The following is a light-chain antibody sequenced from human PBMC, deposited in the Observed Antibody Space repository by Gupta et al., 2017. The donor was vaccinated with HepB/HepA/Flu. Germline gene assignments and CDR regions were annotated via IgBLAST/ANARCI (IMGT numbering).Light chain of an antibody. CDR3: CSYAGSRTWG. J-gene: IGLJ3*02. Sequence: QSALTQIASVSGSPGQSITISCTGTSSDVGSYNLVSWYQQSPGKVPKLMMFEVSKRPSGVSNRVSGSKSGNKASLTISGLQAEDEADYYCCSYAGSRTWGFGGGTKLTVL. V-gene: IGLV2-23*02. CDR1: SSDVGSYNL. CDR2: EVS.